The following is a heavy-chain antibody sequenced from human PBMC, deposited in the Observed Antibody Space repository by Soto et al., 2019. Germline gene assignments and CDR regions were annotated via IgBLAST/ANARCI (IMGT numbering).Heavy chain of an antibody. CDR2: ISSSSSTI. CDR3: ARLSGGVYYDFWSGYYFADYYYGMDV. V-gene: IGHV3-48*02. D-gene: IGHD3-3*01. Sequence: GGSLRLCCAASGFTFSSYSMNWVRQAPRKGLEWVSYISSSSSTIYYADSVKGRFTISRDNAKNSLYLQMNSLRDEDTAVYYCARLSGGVYYDFWSGYYFADYYYGMDVWGQGTTVTVSS. CDR1: GFTFSSYS. J-gene: IGHJ6*02.